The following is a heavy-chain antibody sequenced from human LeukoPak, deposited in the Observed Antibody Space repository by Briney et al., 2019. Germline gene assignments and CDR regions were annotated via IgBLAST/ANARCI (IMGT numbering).Heavy chain of an antibody. CDR2: ISSSGSTI. D-gene: IGHD5-24*01. CDR3: ARVRGGYNSFYFDY. Sequence: PGGSLRLSCAASGFTFSSYEMNWVRQAPGKGLEWVSYISSSGSTIYYADSVKGRFTISRDNAKNSLYLQMNSLRAEDTAVYYCARVRGGYNSFYFDYWGQGTLVIVSS. V-gene: IGHV3-48*03. CDR1: GFTFSSYE. J-gene: IGHJ4*02.